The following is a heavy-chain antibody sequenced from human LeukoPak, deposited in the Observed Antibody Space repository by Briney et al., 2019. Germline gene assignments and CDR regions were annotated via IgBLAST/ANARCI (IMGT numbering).Heavy chain of an antibody. Sequence: SETLSPTGTVPGGSITSGSYYWSWIRQPAGKGLGWIGRIYTGGTTNYNPSLKSRVTISVDTSKNQFSLKLSSVTAADTAVYYCARDHEWLGLDYWGQGTLVTVSS. CDR1: GGSITSGSYY. CDR3: ARDHEWLGLDY. V-gene: IGHV4-61*02. J-gene: IGHJ4*02. CDR2: IYTGGTT. D-gene: IGHD6-19*01.